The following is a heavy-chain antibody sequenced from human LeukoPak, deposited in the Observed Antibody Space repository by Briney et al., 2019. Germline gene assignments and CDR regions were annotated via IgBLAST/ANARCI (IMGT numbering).Heavy chain of an antibody. J-gene: IGHJ4*02. D-gene: IGHD1-26*01. CDR3: ARHSGSYYFDY. CDR2: ISGNGST. CDR1: GFTLTNYA. Sequence: PGGSLRLSCAASGFTLTNYAITWVRQAPGKGLEWVSAISGNGSTYYADSVKGRFTISRDNSRNTLYLQMNSLRAEDTAVYYCARHSGSYYFDYWGQGTLVTVSS. V-gene: IGHV3-23*01.